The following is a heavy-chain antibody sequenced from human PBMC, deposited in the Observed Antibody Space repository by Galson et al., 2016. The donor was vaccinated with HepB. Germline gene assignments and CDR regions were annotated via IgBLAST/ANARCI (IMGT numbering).Heavy chain of an antibody. Sequence: SLRLSCAASGFTFSTYAMVWVRQAPGKGLEWVSGISGSGGSTYYADSVKGRFTISRDNPKNTLYLQMNSLRAEDTAVYYCAKDRGKYVGYYPFYHWGQGILVTFSS. CDR3: AKDRGKYVGYYPFYH. V-gene: IGHV3-23*01. CDR2: ISGSGGST. CDR1: GFTFSTYA. D-gene: IGHD3-22*01. J-gene: IGHJ4*02.